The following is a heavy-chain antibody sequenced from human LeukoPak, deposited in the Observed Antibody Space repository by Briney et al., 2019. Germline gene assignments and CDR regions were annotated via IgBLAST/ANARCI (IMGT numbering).Heavy chain of an antibody. Sequence: PSETLSLTCTVSGGSLSSSSYYWSWIRQPPGKGLEWIGSIYYSGSTYYNPSLKSRVTISVDTSKNQFSLKLSSVTAADTAVYYCARRRLSPPYFDYWGQGTLVTVSS. CDR3: ARRRLSPPYFDY. CDR2: IYYSGST. D-gene: IGHD6-19*01. J-gene: IGHJ4*02. CDR1: GGSLSSSSYY. V-gene: IGHV4-39*01.